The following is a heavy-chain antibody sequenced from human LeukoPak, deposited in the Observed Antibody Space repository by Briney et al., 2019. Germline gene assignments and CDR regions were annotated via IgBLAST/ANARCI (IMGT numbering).Heavy chain of an antibody. V-gene: IGHV4-59*08. CDR1: GGSLSSYY. Sequence: SETLSLTCTVSGGSLSSYYWSWIRQPPGKGLEWIGYIYYSGSTNYNPSLKSRVTISVDTSKNQFSLKLSSVTAADTAVYYCARRSSWLKAFDSGGQGTMVTVSA. CDR3: ARRSSWLKAFDS. D-gene: IGHD6-13*01. CDR2: IYYSGST. J-gene: IGHJ3*02.